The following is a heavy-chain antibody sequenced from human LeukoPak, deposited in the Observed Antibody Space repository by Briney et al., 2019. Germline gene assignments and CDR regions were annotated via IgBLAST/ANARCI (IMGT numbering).Heavy chain of an antibody. Sequence: PSETLSLTCTVSGGSIGSYYWSWIRQPPGKGLEWIGYIYYSGSTNYNPSLKSRVTISVDTSKNQFSLKLSSVTAADTAVYYCARLDTTGDYWGQGTLVTVSS. CDR3: ARLDTTGDY. CDR1: GGSIGSYY. J-gene: IGHJ4*02. V-gene: IGHV4-59*01. CDR2: IYYSGST. D-gene: IGHD5-18*01.